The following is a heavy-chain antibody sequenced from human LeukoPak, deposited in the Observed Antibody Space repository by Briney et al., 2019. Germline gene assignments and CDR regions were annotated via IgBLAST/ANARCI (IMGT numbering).Heavy chain of an antibody. CDR3: AKGVVVAPDVTPFDY. J-gene: IGHJ4*02. Sequence: GGSLRLSCAVSGLTFNNYAMSWVRQAPGKGLEWVSGISGRGASKYYADSVRGRFTISRDNSKNTLYLQMNSLRAEDTAVYYCAKGVVVAPDVTPFDYWGQGTLVTVSS. V-gene: IGHV3-23*01. D-gene: IGHD2-2*01. CDR2: ISGRGASK. CDR1: GLTFNNYA.